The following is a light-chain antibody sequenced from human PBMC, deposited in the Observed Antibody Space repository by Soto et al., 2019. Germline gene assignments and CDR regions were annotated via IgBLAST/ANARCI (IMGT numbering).Light chain of an antibody. J-gene: IGLJ2*01. V-gene: IGLV7-46*01. CDR3: LVSYSGARV. Sequence: QAVVTQEPSLTVSPGGTVTLTCGSSTGTGTSGLYPYWFQQKPGQAPRTLIYDTSVRQSWTPARFSGSLLGGKAALTLSGAQPEDEAEYYCLVSYSGARVFGGGTKLTVL. CDR2: DTS. CDR1: TGTGTSGLY.